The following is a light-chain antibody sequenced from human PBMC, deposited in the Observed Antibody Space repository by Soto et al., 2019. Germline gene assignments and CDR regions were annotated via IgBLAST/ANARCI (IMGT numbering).Light chain of an antibody. J-gene: IGKJ2*01. Sequence: DIQLTQSPSSLSASVGDRVTITCRASQSISTYLNWYQQKPGKAPNLLIFVASNLQDGVPSRFSGSGSGTDFALTISSLQPEDFATYYCQQSYSAPRTFGQGTRLDIK. CDR2: VAS. CDR1: QSISTY. V-gene: IGKV1-39*01. CDR3: QQSYSAPRT.